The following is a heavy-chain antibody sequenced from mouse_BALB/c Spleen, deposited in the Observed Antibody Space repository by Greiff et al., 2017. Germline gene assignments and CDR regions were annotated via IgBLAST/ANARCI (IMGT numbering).Heavy chain of an antibody. V-gene: IGHV1-63*02. J-gene: IGHJ3*01. CDR3: ARGDGNYAY. CDR2: IYPGGGYT. D-gene: IGHD2-1*01. Sequence: VHLVESGAELVRPGTSVKISCKASGYTFTNYWLGWVKQRPGHGLEWIGDIYPGGGYTNYNEKFKGKATLTADTSSSTAYMQLSSLTSEDSAVYFCARGDGNYAYWGQGTLVTVSA. CDR1: GYTFTNYW.